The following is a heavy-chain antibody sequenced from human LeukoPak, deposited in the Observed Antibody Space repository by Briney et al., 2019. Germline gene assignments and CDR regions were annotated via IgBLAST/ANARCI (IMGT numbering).Heavy chain of an antibody. CDR2: SRDKANSYNT. Sequence: PGGSLRLSCAASGFTYSDHDMDWVRQSAGKGLEWVGRSRDKANSYNTEYAASGKGRFTMSRDDSKNSPYLQMNSLKTEDTAVYYCARYGGSGSGIYGDYWGQGTLVTVSS. J-gene: IGHJ4*02. D-gene: IGHD3-10*01. V-gene: IGHV3-72*01. CDR1: GFTYSDHD. CDR3: ARYGGSGSGIYGDY.